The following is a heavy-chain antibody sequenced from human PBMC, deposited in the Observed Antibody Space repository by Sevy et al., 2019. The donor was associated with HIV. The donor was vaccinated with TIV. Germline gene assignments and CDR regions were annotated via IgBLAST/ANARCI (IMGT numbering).Heavy chain of an antibody. J-gene: IGHJ3*02. V-gene: IGHV1-24*01. CDR2: FDPEDGET. CDR3: ATGIARSGRLTESRNLRKDFDI. D-gene: IGHD5-12*01. CDR1: GYTLTELS. Sequence: ASVKVSCKVSGYTLTELSMHWVRQAPGKGLEWMGGFDPEDGETIYAQKFQGRVTMTEDTSTDTAYMELSSLRSEDTAVYYCATGIARSGRLTESRNLRKDFDIWGQGTMVTVSS.